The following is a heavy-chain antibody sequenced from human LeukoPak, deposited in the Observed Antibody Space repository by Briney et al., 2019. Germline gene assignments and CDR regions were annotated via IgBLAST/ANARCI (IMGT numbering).Heavy chain of an antibody. D-gene: IGHD4-11*01. Sequence: PSETLSLTCTVSIGSISNFYWSWIRQPAGKGLEWIGRIYTSGSTNYNPSLKSRVTISVDKSKNQFSLRLSSVTAADTAVYYCARDRSVTTVAVPTMDVWGKGATVTVSS. CDR3: ARDRSVTTVAVPTMDV. CDR1: IGSISNFY. V-gene: IGHV4-4*07. CDR2: IYTSGST. J-gene: IGHJ6*03.